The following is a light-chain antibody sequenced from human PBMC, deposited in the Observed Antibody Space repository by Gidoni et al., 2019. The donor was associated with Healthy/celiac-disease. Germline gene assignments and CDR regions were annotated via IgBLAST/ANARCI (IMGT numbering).Light chain of an antibody. CDR2: DAS. Sequence: EIVLTQSPATLSFPAGERATLSCRASQSVSSYLDWYQQKPGQAPRLLIYDASNRATGNPARFSGSGSGTDFTLTNSRLGPEDFAVYYCQQRSNWPPGTFGGGTKVEIK. V-gene: IGKV3-11*01. CDR1: QSVSSY. J-gene: IGKJ4*01. CDR3: QQRSNWPPGT.